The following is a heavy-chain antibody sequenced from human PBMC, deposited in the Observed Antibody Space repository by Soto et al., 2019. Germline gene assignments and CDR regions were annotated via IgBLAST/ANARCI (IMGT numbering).Heavy chain of an antibody. J-gene: IGHJ4*02. Sequence: LRLSCAASGFTFSSYAMHWVRQAPGKGLEWVAVISYDGSNKYYADSVKGRFTISRDNSKNTLYLQMNSLRAEDTAVYYCASDYSNMYYFDYWGQGTLVTVSS. CDR1: GFTFSSYA. CDR2: ISYDGSNK. CDR3: ASDYSNMYYFDY. D-gene: IGHD4-4*01. V-gene: IGHV3-30-3*01.